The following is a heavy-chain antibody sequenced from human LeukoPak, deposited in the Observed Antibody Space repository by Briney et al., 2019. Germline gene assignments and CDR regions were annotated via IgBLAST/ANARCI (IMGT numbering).Heavy chain of an antibody. V-gene: IGHV4-39*01. CDR3: ARQSRITMVRGVIPNWFDP. CDR2: IYYSGST. D-gene: IGHD3-10*01. Sequence: SETLSLTCTVSGGSISSSSYYWGWIRQPPGRGLEWIGSIYYSGSTYYNPSLKSRVTISVDTSKNQFSLKLSSVTAADTAVYYCARQSRITMVRGVIPNWFDPWGQGTLVTVSS. CDR1: GGSISSSSYY. J-gene: IGHJ5*02.